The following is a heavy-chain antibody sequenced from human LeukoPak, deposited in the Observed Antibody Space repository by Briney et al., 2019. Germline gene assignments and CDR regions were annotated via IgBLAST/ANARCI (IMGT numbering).Heavy chain of an antibody. D-gene: IGHD1-26*01. CDR3: ATEKDLLLDS. J-gene: IGHJ5*01. CDR2: FDPGDDET. Sequence: ASVNVSFKVSAYSLIELSTHWVRQAPGQGREWRGGFDPGDDETIYAQKFQGRVTMTEDTSTDTAYLELSSLRSEDTDVYFCATEKDLLLDSWGQGTPVTVSS. CDR1: AYSLIELS. V-gene: IGHV1-24*01.